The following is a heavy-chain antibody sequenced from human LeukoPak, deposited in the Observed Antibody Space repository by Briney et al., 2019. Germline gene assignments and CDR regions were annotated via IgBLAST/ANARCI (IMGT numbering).Heavy chain of an antibody. V-gene: IGHV4-30-4*01. D-gene: IGHD6-13*01. Sequence: PSQTLSLTCTVSGGSISSGDYYWSWIRQPPGQGLEWIAYISHSGGTYYNPSLKSRATISVDTSKNQFSLKLSSVTAADTAVYYCAENAAGVIYWGQGTLVTVSS. CDR3: AENAAGVIY. CDR2: ISHSGGT. J-gene: IGHJ4*02. CDR1: GGSISSGDYY.